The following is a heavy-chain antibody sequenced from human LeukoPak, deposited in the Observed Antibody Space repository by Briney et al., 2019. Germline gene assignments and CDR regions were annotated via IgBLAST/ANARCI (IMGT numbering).Heavy chain of an antibody. D-gene: IGHD6-13*01. Sequence: SVKVSCEASGGTLSRYGIGWVRRAPGQGLEWMGGIIPKFGSTNYAQKFQDRLTLTTDESTSTAYMELSNLRSEDTAVYFCARDNIAASGVKYFQLWGPGTLVTISS. CDR3: ARDNIAASGVKYFQL. CDR1: GGTLSRYG. J-gene: IGHJ1*01. V-gene: IGHV1-69*05. CDR2: IIPKFGST.